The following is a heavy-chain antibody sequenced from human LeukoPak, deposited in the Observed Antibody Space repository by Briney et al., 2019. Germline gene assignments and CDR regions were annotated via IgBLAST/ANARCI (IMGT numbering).Heavy chain of an antibody. V-gene: IGHV4-39*07. CDR3: ARLDFRQHYDILTGYSAAY. J-gene: IGHJ4*02. CDR1: GGSISSSSYY. D-gene: IGHD3-9*01. Sequence: SETLSLTCTVSGGSISSSSYYWGWIRQPPGKGLEWIGSIYYSGSTYYNPSLKSRVTISVDTSKNQFSLKLSSVTAADTAVYYCARLDFRQHYDILTGYSAAYWGQGTLVTVSS. CDR2: IYYSGST.